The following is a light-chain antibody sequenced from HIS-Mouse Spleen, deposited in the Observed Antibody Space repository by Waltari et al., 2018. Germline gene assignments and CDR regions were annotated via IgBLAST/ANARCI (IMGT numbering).Light chain of an antibody. V-gene: IGKV2-28*01. CDR3: MQALQTPWT. Sequence: DIVMTQSPLSLPVTPGEPASISCGSSQSLLHSNGYNYLDWYLQKPGQSPQLLIYLGSNRASGVPDRFSGSGSGTDFTLKISRVEAEDVGVYYCMQALQTPWTFGQGTKLEIK. CDR1: QSLLHSNGYNY. J-gene: IGKJ2*01. CDR2: LGS.